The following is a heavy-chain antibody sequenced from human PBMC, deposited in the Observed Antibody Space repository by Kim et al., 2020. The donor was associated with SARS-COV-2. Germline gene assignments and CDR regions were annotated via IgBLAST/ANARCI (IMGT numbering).Heavy chain of an antibody. Sequence: ANSVKGRFTISRDNSKNTLYLQMDNLRAEDGAIYYCAREKMVRVVIDAFDLGGQGTMVTVSS. V-gene: IGHV3-64*01. D-gene: IGHD3-10*01. CDR3: AREKMVRVVIDAFDL. J-gene: IGHJ3*01.